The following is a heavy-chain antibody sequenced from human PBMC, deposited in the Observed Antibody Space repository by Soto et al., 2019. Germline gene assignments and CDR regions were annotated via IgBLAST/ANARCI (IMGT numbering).Heavy chain of an antibody. CDR3: ARGEVSYYYYMDV. J-gene: IGHJ6*03. Sequence: ASVKVSCKASGYTFTGYYMHWVRQAPGQGLEWMGWINPNSGGTNYAQKFQGWVTMTRDTSISTAYMELSRLRSDDTAVYYCARGEVSYYYYMDVWGKGTTVTVSS. CDR2: INPNSGGT. V-gene: IGHV1-2*04. CDR1: GYTFTGYY. D-gene: IGHD2-8*01.